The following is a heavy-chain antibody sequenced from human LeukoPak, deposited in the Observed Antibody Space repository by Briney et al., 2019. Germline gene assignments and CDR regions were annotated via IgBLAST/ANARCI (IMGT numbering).Heavy chain of an antibody. Sequence: SQTFSLTCVISGDSVSTNSATWNWIRQSPSRGLEWLGRTYYRSKWYNDYAVSVKSRITINPDTSKNQFSLQLNSVTPEDTAVYYCARDQGLGRYAFDIWGQGTMVTVSS. CDR3: ARDQGLGRYAFDI. CDR2: TYYRSKWYN. CDR1: GDSVSTNSAT. V-gene: IGHV6-1*01. D-gene: IGHD7-27*01. J-gene: IGHJ3*02.